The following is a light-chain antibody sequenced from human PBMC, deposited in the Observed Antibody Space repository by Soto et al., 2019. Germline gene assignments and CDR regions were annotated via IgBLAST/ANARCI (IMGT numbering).Light chain of an antibody. Sequence: EIVMTQSPATLSVSPGERATLSFSASQSVSSNLVWYQQKPGQAPRLLIYETSTRATGVPARFSGSGSGTEFTLTISGLQSEDFAVYYCQQYNDWPPYTFGQGTKVDIK. J-gene: IGKJ1*01. V-gene: IGKV3-15*01. CDR1: QSVSSN. CDR2: ETS. CDR3: QQYNDWPPYT.